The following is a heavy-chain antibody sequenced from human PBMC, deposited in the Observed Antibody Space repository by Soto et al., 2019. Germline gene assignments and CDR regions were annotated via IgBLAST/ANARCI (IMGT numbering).Heavy chain of an antibody. J-gene: IGHJ4*02. CDR3: ARDIGFDYVN. V-gene: IGHV3-7*01. CDR2: IKDDGSER. Sequence: GGSLRLSCAVSGFNVMSYWMSWVRQAPGKGLEWVASIKDDGSERYYLQSVRGRFSISRDSAGNALHLTMNYLSAEDTGVYFCARDIGFDYVNWGQGTLVAVAS. D-gene: IGHD3-16*01. CDR1: GFNVMSYW.